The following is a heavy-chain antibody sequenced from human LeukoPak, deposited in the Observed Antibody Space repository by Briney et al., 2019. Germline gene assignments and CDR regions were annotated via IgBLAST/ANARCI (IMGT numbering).Heavy chain of an antibody. J-gene: IGHJ3*01. D-gene: IGHD5-24*01. Sequence: SETLSLTCTVSGGSISNYFWSWIQRPPRKGLEWIGYIYYSGSTNYNPSLNSRVTMSVDTSRNQFSLRLASVTALDTDVYYCERTQFDAFDVWGQGTMVTVSS. CDR1: GGSISNYF. CDR2: IYYSGST. CDR3: ERTQFDAFDV. V-gene: IGHV4-59*12.